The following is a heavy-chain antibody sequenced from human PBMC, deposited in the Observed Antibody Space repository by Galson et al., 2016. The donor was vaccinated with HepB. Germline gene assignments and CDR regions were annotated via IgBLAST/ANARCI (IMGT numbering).Heavy chain of an antibody. J-gene: IGHJ6*02. CDR2: ISGTSASI. D-gene: IGHD2-15*01. CDR1: GFSFSSYA. CDR3: AKGGTPDDQTVNYAMDV. Sequence: SCAVSGFSFSSYAMNWVRQAPGKGLEWVSVISGTSASIFYGDSVKGRFTISRDNSKNTLYLQMNRLRAEDTAVYYCAKGGTPDDQTVNYAMDVWGQGTTVTVSS. V-gene: IGHV3-23*01.